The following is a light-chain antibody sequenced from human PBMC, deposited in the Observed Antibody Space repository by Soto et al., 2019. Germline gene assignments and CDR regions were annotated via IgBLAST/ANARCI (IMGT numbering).Light chain of an antibody. CDR1: SSDVGSYDR. V-gene: IGLV2-18*02. Sequence: QSALTQPTSVSGSAGKSVTISCTGTSSDVGSYDRVSWYQQSPGTAPKVIIYEVSNRPSGVPDRFSGSKSGNTASLTISGLQAEDEADYYCSSHTNISPLFGGGTQLTV. CDR2: EVS. J-gene: IGLJ2*01. CDR3: SSHTNISPL.